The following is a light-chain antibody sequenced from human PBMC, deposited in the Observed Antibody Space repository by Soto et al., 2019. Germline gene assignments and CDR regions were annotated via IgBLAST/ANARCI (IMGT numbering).Light chain of an antibody. J-gene: IGKJ5*01. Sequence: VFSQSPATRSLSPGERSTLSCRASQFLSSYLAWYQQIPGQPPRLLIYDTSNRVTGIPARFSGSRSGTDFTLTISSLEPEDFAVYFCHQRNKFGQGTRLEIK. CDR2: DTS. V-gene: IGKV3-11*01. CDR3: HQRNK. CDR1: QFLSSY.